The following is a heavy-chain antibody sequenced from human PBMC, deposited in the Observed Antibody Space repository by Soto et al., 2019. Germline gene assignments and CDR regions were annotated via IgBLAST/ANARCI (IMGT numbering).Heavy chain of an antibody. J-gene: IGHJ6*02. V-gene: IGHV1-18*04. CDR2: ISAYNGNK. CDR1: GYTFTSYG. CDR3: ARDTDRILLWSSTAYYYYYGMDV. Sequence: VASVKISCNASGYTFTSYGSSWVRQAPGQGLEGMGWISAYNGNKNYAQKLQGRVTMTTDTSTSTAYIELRSLRTDDTAVYYCARDTDRILLWSSTAYYYYYGMDVWGQGTTVTVSS. D-gene: IGHD5-18*01.